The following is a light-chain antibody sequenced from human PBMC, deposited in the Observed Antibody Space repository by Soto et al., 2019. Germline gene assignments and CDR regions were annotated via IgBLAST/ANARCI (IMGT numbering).Light chain of an antibody. V-gene: IGKV3-11*01. CDR2: DAS. J-gene: IGKJ4*01. Sequence: EIALTQSPGTLSLSPGERATLSCRASQSVSSHFAWYQQKPGQAPRLLIYDASNRATGIPARFAGSGSGTEFTLTISSLEPEDFAVYDCQQRSSWPLTFGGGTKVEIK. CDR3: QQRSSWPLT. CDR1: QSVSSH.